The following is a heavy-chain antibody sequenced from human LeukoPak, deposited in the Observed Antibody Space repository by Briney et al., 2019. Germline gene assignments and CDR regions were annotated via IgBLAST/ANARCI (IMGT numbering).Heavy chain of an antibody. J-gene: IGHJ5*02. CDR1: GYTFTSYG. D-gene: IGHD2-15*01. CDR2: ISAYNGNT. CDR3: ARGFERMEFDP. Sequence: ASVKVSCKASGYTFTSYGISWVRQAPGQGLEWMGWISAYNGNTNYAQKFQGRVTMTRDTSISTAYMELSRLRSDDTAVYYCARGFERMEFDPWGQGTLVTVSS. V-gene: IGHV1-18*01.